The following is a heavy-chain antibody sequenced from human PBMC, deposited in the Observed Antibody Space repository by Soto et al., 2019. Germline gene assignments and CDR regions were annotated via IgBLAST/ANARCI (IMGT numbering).Heavy chain of an antibody. CDR2: IYYRGNT. CDR3: ARLEGLATISYYFDY. V-gene: IGHV4-39*01. Sequence: QLQLQESGPGLVKPSETLSLTCSVSGDSINSDNYYWGWIRQPPGKGLEWIGSIYYRGNTYYNPSLKTRVPISLDKSKRPFSLKLNSVTAADSAVYFCARLEGLATISYYFDYWGQGTLVTVSS. CDR1: GDSINSDNYY. D-gene: IGHD3-9*01. J-gene: IGHJ4*02.